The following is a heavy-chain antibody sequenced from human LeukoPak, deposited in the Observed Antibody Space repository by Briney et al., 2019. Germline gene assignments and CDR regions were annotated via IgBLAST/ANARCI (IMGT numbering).Heavy chain of an antibody. J-gene: IGHJ6*03. D-gene: IGHD1-26*01. CDR1: GFTFSNYN. CDR2: ISSDGGST. V-gene: IGHV3-23*01. Sequence: PGGSLRLSCTASGFTFSNYNMNWVRQAPGKGLEWVSAISSDGGSTHYADSVKGRFAISRDNSKNTLYLQMNSLRVEDTAIYYCAKPFMVGATGYYYYYMDVWGEGTTVTVSS. CDR3: AKPFMVGATGYYYYYMDV.